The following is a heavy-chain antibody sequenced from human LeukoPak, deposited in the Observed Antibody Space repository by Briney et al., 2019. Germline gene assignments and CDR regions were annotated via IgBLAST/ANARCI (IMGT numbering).Heavy chain of an antibody. V-gene: IGHV4-34*01. CDR1: GGPFSGYF. CDR3: ARRYYYNLGSFPFDF. Sequence: PSETLSLTCAVSGGPFSGYFWSWIRQSSGKGLEWIGEIHNSGTTNYNPSLNSRVTISEDTSKNQFYLNLSSVTAADTAVYYCARRYYYNLGSFPFDFWGQGTLVTVSS. J-gene: IGHJ4*02. D-gene: IGHD3-10*01. CDR2: IHNSGTT.